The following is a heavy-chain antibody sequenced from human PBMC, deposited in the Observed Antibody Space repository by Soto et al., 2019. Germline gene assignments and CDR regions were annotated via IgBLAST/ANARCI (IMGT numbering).Heavy chain of an antibody. J-gene: IGHJ4*01. CDR3: ARDAGGPYDH. Sequence: WETLSLTCTVSGAPITINYWSWIRQAPGKGLEWIGYIYYSGSTTYNPSLKSRVTMSADTSKDQFSLKLNSVTAADTAVYYCARDAGGPYDHWGPGSLVIVAS. V-gene: IGHV4-59*01. D-gene: IGHD2-15*01. CDR1: GAPITINY. CDR2: IYYSGST.